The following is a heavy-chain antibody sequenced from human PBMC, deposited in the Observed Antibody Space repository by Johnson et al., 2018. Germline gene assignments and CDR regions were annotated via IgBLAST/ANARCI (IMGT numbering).Heavy chain of an antibody. CDR2: ISGKSGGI. CDR3: AKGYSSGWFNWFDP. J-gene: IGHJ5*02. Sequence: VQLVESGGGLVQXGRSLRLSCAASGFTFDDYAMHWVRQAPGKGLGWVSGISGKSGGIGYADAVKGRFTISRDNAKNSLFLQMNSLRAEDTAVYYCAKGYSSGWFNWFDPWCQGTLVTVSS. D-gene: IGHD6-19*01. CDR1: GFTFDDYA. V-gene: IGHV3-9*01.